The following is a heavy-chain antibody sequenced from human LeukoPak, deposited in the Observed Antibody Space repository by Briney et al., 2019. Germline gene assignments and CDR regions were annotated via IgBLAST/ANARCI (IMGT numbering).Heavy chain of an antibody. V-gene: IGHV3-74*01. CDR2: INSDGGST. J-gene: IGHJ4*02. D-gene: IGHD2-15*01. Sequence: GGSLRLSCTASGFTFSSYWMHWVRQAPGKGLVWVSRINSDGGSTSYADSVKGRFTISRDNAKNTLYLQMNSLRAEDTAVYYCARRIRGMAPYSFDHWGREPWSPSPQ. CDR1: GFTFSSYW. CDR3: ARRIRGMAPYSFDH.